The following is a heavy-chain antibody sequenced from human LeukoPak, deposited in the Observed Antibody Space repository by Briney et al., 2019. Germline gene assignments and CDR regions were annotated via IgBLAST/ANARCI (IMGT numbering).Heavy chain of an antibody. CDR2: IYYSGST. J-gene: IGHJ4*02. D-gene: IGHD3-10*01. CDR3: ARGPLWFGELPDDY. V-gene: IGHV4-59*01. CDR1: GGSISSYY. Sequence: SETLSLTCTVSGGSISSYYWSWIRQPPGKGLEWIGYIYYSGSTNCNPSLKSRVTISVDTSKNQFSLKLSSVTAADTAVYYCARGPLWFGELPDDYWGQGTLVTVSS.